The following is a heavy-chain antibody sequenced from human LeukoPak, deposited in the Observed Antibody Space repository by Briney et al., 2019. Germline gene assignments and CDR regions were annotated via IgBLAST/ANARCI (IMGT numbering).Heavy chain of an antibody. CDR2: TNSRGRGE. CDR1: GFTFDDYA. J-gene: IGHJ4*02. CDR3: AREGSIVPHQDLDY. Sequence: GGSLRLSCAASGFTFDDYAMHWVRQAPGKGLEWVSSTNSRGRGEYYADSVKGRFTISRDNAKNSLYLQMNSLRAEDTAVYYCAREGSIVPHQDLDYWGQGTLVTVSS. V-gene: IGHV3-21*01. D-gene: IGHD2-8*01.